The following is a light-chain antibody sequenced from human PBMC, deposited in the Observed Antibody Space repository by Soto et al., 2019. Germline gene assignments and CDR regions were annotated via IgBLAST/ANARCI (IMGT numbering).Light chain of an antibody. CDR2: TTS. Sequence: DIQMTQSPSSLSASVGDTVTITCRASQSINRFFNWYQQKSGKAPKVLISTTSNLQTGVPSRFSGSGSGTHFTLTITDLQPEDSATYYCQQCDSFPLTFGGGTKVEIK. CDR1: QSINRF. CDR3: QQCDSFPLT. J-gene: IGKJ4*01. V-gene: IGKV1-39*01.